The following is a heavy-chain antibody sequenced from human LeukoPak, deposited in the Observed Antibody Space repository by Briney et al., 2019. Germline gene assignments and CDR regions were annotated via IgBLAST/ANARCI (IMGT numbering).Heavy chain of an antibody. J-gene: IGHJ4*02. D-gene: IGHD5-12*01. V-gene: IGHV1-18*01. CDR2: ISTYNGNT. Sequence: ASVKVSCKASGYTFTSYGITWVRQAPGQGLEWMGWISTYNGNTNYAQNLQGRVTVTTDPSTSTAYMELRSLRSDDTAVYYCARGRGSTSRYWGQGTLVTVSS. CDR3: ARGRGSTSRY. CDR1: GYTFTSYG.